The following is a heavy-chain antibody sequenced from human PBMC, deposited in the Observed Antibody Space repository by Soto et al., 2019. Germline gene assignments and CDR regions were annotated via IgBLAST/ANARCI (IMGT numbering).Heavy chain of an antibody. CDR1: GAYIKTYS. CDR3: ARDREAGYNFYYGMDV. D-gene: IGHD6-19*01. V-gene: IGHV4-4*07. Sequence: SXTLYPTFRVSGAYIKTYSWTWIRQPAWKGLEWIGRIYTSASINYNPSLRGRVTLSVDTSTNQVSLKLASVTAADTAVYYCARDREAGYNFYYGMDVWGQGTTVTVSS. CDR2: IYTSASI. J-gene: IGHJ6*02.